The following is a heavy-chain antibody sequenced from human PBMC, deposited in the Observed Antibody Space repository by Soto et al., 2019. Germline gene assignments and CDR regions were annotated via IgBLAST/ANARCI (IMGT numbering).Heavy chain of an antibody. D-gene: IGHD2-15*01. CDR1: GGTFSSYS. J-gene: IGHJ4*02. CDR2: IIPIFGTA. V-gene: IGHV1-69*01. CDR3: ARDGGRHSGGIDY. Sequence: QVQLVQSGAEVKKPGSSVKVSCKASGGTFSSYSINWVRQAPGQGLEWMGEIIPIFGTANYAQKCQGRVTITAEEYTSTAYMELSSLRSEDTAVYYCARDGGRHSGGIDYWGQGTLVTVSS.